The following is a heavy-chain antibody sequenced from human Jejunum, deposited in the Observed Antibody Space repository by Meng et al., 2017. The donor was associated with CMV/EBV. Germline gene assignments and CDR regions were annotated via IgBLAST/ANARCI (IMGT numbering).Heavy chain of an antibody. CDR2: ISYDGDNK. D-gene: IGHD3-3*01. V-gene: IGHV3-30-3*01. J-gene: IGHJ4*02. CDR1: GFTFSRYP. CDR3: ARDPAFGALDY. Sequence: CAASGFTFSRYPMHWVRQAPGKGLEWVAVISYDGDNKYYADSVKDRFTISRDNSNNTLYLQLDSLRAEDTAVYYCARDPAFGALDYWGQGTPVTVSS.